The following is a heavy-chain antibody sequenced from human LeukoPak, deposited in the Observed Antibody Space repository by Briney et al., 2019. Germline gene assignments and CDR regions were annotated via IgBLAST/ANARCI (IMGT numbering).Heavy chain of an antibody. CDR2: IYYSGST. D-gene: IGHD4-17*01. J-gene: IGHJ4*02. CDR3: ARAYGDYHY. Sequence: SETLSLTCTVSGGSVSSGSYYWSWIRQPPGKGLEWIGYIYYSGSTNYNPSLKSRVTISVDTSKNQFSLKLSSATAADTAVYYCARAYGDYHYWGQGTLVTVSS. CDR1: GGSVSSGSYY. V-gene: IGHV4-61*01.